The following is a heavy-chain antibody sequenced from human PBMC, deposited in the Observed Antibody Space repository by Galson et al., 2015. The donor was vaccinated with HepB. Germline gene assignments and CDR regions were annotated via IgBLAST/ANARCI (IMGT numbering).Heavy chain of an antibody. CDR1: GFSITTAGVG. Sequence: PALVKPTQTLTLTCTLSGFSITTAGVGVGWIRQPPGRALEWLGIIYWDDDKHYSPTLKNRVAITKDTSKNLVVLTMTNMDPIDTGTYFCAHRPLTFRYDAGGYWNDFDAWGPGMLVTVSS. J-gene: IGHJ4*02. CDR3: AHRPLTFRYDAGGYWNDFDA. V-gene: IGHV2-5*02. CDR2: IYWDDDK. D-gene: IGHD3-22*01.